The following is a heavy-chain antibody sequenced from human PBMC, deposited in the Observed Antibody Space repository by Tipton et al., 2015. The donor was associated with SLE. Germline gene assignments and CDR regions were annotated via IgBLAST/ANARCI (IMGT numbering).Heavy chain of an antibody. V-gene: IGHV3-30-3*01. CDR3: ARAGAPAEYFQH. Sequence: SLRLSCAASGFTFSSYAMHWVRQAPGKGLEWVAVISYDGSNKYYADSVKGRFTISRDNSKNTLYLQMNSLRAEDTAVYYCARAGAPAEYFQHWGQGTLVTVSS. D-gene: IGHD1-1*01. J-gene: IGHJ1*01. CDR2: ISYDGSNK. CDR1: GFTFSSYA.